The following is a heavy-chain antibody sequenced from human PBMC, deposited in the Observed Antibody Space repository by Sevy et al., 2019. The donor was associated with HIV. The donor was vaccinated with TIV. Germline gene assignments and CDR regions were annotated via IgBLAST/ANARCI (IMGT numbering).Heavy chain of an antibody. CDR3: ASQDDGSSWYIDN. J-gene: IGHJ4*02. Sequence: SETLSLTCSVSGGSMTSNNYYWGWIRQPPGKGLDWIGSVYYSGSTYYNPSLKSRVTISVDTSTNQFSLKLRSVTAADTAIYYCASQDDGSSWYIDNWGQGTLVTVSP. V-gene: IGHV4-39*01. CDR2: VYYSGST. CDR1: GGSMTSNNYY. D-gene: IGHD6-13*01.